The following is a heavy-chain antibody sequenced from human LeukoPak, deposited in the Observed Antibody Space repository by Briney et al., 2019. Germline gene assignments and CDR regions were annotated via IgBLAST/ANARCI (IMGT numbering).Heavy chain of an antibody. CDR3: ARDGRGLRSSSWYFDY. D-gene: IGHD6-13*01. CDR1: GFTFSSYA. Sequence: PGGSLRLSCAASGFTFSSYAIHWVRQAPGKGLEWVAVISYDGSTKYYADSVKGRFTISRDNSKNTLSLQMNSLSAEDTAVYYCARDGRGLRSSSWYFDYWGQGTLVTVSS. V-gene: IGHV3-30-3*01. J-gene: IGHJ4*02. CDR2: ISYDGSTK.